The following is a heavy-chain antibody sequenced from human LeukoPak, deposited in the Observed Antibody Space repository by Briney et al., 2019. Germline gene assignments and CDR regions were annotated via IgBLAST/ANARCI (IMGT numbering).Heavy chain of an antibody. CDR1: GYTFTGYY. D-gene: IGHD6-13*01. J-gene: IGHJ4*02. Sequence: ASVKVSCKASGYTFTGYYMHWVRQAPGQGLEWMGWINPNSGGTNYAQKFQGGVTMTRDTSISTAYMELSRLRSDDTAVYYCARRRGLAAAVDYWGQGTLVTVSS. CDR2: INPNSGGT. CDR3: ARRRGLAAAVDY. V-gene: IGHV1-2*02.